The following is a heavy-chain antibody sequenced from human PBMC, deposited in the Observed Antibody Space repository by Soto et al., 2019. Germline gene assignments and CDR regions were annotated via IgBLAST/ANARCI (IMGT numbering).Heavy chain of an antibody. CDR3: AKLGYSYGGIDY. Sequence: GGSLRLSCAASGFTFNSYGMSWVRQAPGKGLERVSVIGGSGGRTYYADSVKGRFTISRDNSKNTLYLQMNSLRAEDTAVYYCAKLGYSYGGIDYWGQGTLVTVSS. CDR2: IGGSGGRT. D-gene: IGHD5-18*01. CDR1: GFTFNSYG. V-gene: IGHV3-23*01. J-gene: IGHJ4*02.